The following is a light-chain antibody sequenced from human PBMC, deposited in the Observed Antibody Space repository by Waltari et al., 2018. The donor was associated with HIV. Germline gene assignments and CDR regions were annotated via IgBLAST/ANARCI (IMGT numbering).Light chain of an antibody. V-gene: IGLV3-9*01. CDR2: RNS. CDR1: NIGSKN. Sequence: SYELTQPLSVSVALGQTARISCGGNNIGSKNVHWYQQKPGQAPGIVIYRNSNRPSGIPERFSGSNSGNTATLTISRAQAGDEADYYCQVWDSSTVVFGGGTKLTVL. J-gene: IGLJ2*01. CDR3: QVWDSSTVV.